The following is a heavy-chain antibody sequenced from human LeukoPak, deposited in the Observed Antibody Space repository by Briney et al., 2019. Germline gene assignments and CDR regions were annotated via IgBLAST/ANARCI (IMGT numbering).Heavy chain of an antibody. J-gene: IGHJ4*02. CDR2: IYYSGST. V-gene: IGHV4-39*01. CDR1: GFTFSSYA. CDR3: ARLSYVDY. Sequence: GSLRLSCAASGFTFSSYAMSWIRQPPGKGLEWIGSIYYSGSTYYNPSLKSRVTISVDTSKNQFSLRLSSVTAADTAVYYCARLSYVDYWGQGTLVTVSS. D-gene: IGHD5-18*01.